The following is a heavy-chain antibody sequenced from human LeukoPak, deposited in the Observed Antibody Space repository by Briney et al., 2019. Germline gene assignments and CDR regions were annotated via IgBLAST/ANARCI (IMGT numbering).Heavy chain of an antibody. Sequence: SETLSLTCTVSGGSISSYYWSWIRQPPGKGLEWIGYIYNSGSTNYNSSLKSRVTISVDTSKNQFSLKLSSVTAADTAVYYCARERRDGYRDAFDIWGQGTMVTVSS. V-gene: IGHV4-59*01. CDR2: IYNSGST. CDR3: ARERRDGYRDAFDI. J-gene: IGHJ3*02. CDR1: GGSISSYY. D-gene: IGHD5-24*01.